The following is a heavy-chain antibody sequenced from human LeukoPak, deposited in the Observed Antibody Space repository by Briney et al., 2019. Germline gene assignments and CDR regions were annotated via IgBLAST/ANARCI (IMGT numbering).Heavy chain of an antibody. V-gene: IGHV3-21*01. CDR1: GFTFSSYS. CDR2: ISSSSSYI. D-gene: IGHD3-22*01. CDR3: ARDLFSGYYDSSGYYPLDY. J-gene: IGHJ4*02. Sequence: GGSLRLSCAASGFTFSSYSMNWVRQAPGKGLEWVSSISSSSSYIYYADSVKGRFTISRDNAKNSLYLQMNSLRAEDTAVYYCARDLFSGYYDSSGYYPLDYWGQGTLVSVAS.